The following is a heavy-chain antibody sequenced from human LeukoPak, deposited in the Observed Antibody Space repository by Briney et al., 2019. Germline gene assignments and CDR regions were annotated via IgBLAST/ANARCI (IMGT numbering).Heavy chain of an antibody. Sequence: ASVKVSCKASGYTFTGYYMHRVRQAPGQGLEWMGWINPNSGGTNYAQKFQGRVTMTRDTSISTAYMELSRLRSDDTAVYYCARDPIAAAGIYYYYYMDVWGKGTTVTVSS. V-gene: IGHV1-2*02. CDR1: GYTFTGYY. D-gene: IGHD6-13*01. CDR3: ARDPIAAAGIYYYYYMDV. J-gene: IGHJ6*03. CDR2: INPNSGGT.